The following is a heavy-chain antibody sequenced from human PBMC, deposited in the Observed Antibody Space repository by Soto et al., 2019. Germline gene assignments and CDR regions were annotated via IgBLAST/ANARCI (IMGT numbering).Heavy chain of an antibody. CDR1: GFTFNTYS. Sequence: VGSLRLSCEASGFTFNTYSMHWVRQPPGKGLEWLAAIWYDGTQKYYADSVKGRFIISRDNSKKTLYLEMNSLRAEDMAVYYCARAGGTTVTGLWHFDSWGQGTLVTVSS. J-gene: IGHJ4*02. D-gene: IGHD4-17*01. V-gene: IGHV3-33*01. CDR3: ARAGGTTVTGLWHFDS. CDR2: IWYDGTQK.